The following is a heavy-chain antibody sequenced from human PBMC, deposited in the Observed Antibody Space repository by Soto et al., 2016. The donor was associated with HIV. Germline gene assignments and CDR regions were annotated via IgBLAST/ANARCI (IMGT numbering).Heavy chain of an antibody. CDR3: ARGSYSGNYLGAFYFDY. J-gene: IGHJ4*02. V-gene: IGHV1-2*02. Sequence: QVQLVQSGAEVKKPGASVKVSCKASGYTFTGYYMHWVRQAPGQGREWMGWINPNSGDTNYAQKFQGRVTMTRDMSISTAYMELSRLRSDDTAVYYCARGSYSGNYLGAFYFDYWGQGTLVTVSS. CDR2: INPNSGDT. D-gene: IGHD1-26*01. CDR1: GYTFTGYY.